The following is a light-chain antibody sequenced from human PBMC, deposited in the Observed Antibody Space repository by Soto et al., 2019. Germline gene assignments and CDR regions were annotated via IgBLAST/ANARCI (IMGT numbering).Light chain of an antibody. J-gene: IGKJ1*01. V-gene: IGKV3-11*01. CDR3: HQHGDSPWT. CDR2: DAS. Sequence: ETVLTQSPATLSLSPGERATLSCRASQSISGYLAWYQQKPGQAPRLLIYDASNRATGIPARFSGSGSGTEFTLTISRLEPEDFAIYYCHQHGDSPWTFGQGTKVDIK. CDR1: QSISGY.